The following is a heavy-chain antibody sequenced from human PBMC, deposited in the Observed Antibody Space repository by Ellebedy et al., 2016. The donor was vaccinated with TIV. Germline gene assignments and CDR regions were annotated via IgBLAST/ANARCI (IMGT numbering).Heavy chain of an antibody. CDR2: IYHSGSS. CDR1: GGSISSIDHY. D-gene: IGHD6-19*01. J-gene: IGHJ4*02. Sequence: MPSETLSLTCTVSGGSISSIDHYWGWIRQPPGKALEWIGSIYHSGSSYYNPSLRSRVTMSVDTSKNQFSLRLNSVTAADTAVYYCATSMTVTGGIHNWGQGALVTVSS. V-gene: IGHV4-39*01. CDR3: ATSMTVTGGIHN.